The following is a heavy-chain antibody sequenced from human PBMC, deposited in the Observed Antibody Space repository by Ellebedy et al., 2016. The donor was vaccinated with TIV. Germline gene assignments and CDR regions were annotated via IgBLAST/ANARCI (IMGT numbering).Heavy chain of an antibody. V-gene: IGHV3-30-3*01. CDR2: ISYDGSNK. Sequence: GESLKISCAASGFTFSSYAMHWVRQAPGTGLEWVAVISYDGSNKYYADSVKGRFTISRDNSKNTLYLQMNSLRAEDTAVYYCARGAQAVAGRGYFHHWGQGTLVTVSS. CDR1: GFTFSSYA. D-gene: IGHD6-19*01. J-gene: IGHJ1*01. CDR3: ARGAQAVAGRGYFHH.